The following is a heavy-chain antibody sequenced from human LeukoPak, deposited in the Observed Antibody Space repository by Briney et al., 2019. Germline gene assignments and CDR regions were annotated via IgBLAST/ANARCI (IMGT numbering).Heavy chain of an antibody. CDR3: ARMSADGDYAGY. D-gene: IGHD4-17*01. Sequence: SETLSLTCAVYGGSFSGYYWSWIRQHPGKGLEWIGYIYYSGSTYYNPSLKSRVTISVGTSKNQFSLKLSSVTAADTAVYYCARMSADGDYAGYWGQGTLVTVSS. J-gene: IGHJ4*02. V-gene: IGHV4-31*11. CDR2: IYYSGST. CDR1: GGSFSGYY.